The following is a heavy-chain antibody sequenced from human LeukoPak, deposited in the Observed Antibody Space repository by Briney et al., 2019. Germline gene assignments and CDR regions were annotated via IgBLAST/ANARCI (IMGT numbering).Heavy chain of an antibody. J-gene: IGHJ5*01. D-gene: IGHD2-2*01. Sequence: GESLKISCKGSGYSFSDYWHGWVRQMPGKGLEWMGIIYPGDSDIRYSPSFQGQVTISADKFINTAYLQWSSLKASDTAMYVCARQGAGYCSSSSCNILVTDSWGQGTLVTVSS. CDR1: GYSFSDYW. V-gene: IGHV5-51*01. CDR3: ARQGAGYCSSSSCNILVTDS. CDR2: IYPGDSDI.